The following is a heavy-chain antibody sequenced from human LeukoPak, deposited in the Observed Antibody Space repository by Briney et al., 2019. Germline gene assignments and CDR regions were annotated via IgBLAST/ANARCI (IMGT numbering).Heavy chain of an antibody. CDR3: ARVPGRPLWFGELLTDYYYYYYMDV. J-gene: IGHJ6*03. D-gene: IGHD3-10*01. Sequence: PGGSLRLSCAASGFTFSDYYMSWIRQAPGKGLEWVSYISSSGSTIYYADSVKGRFTISRDNAKNSLYLQMNSLRAEDTAVYYCARVPGRPLWFGELLTDYYYYYYMDVWGKGTTVTVSS. V-gene: IGHV3-11*04. CDR1: GFTFSDYY. CDR2: ISSSGSTI.